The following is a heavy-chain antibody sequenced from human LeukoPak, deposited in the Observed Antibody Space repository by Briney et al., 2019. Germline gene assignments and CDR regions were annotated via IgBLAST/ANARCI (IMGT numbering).Heavy chain of an antibody. D-gene: IGHD6-13*01. CDR2: IYYSGST. Sequence: SETLSLTCTVSGGSINSSIYHWGWIRQPPGKGLEWIGNIYYSGSTYYNPSLKSRVTISLDTSKNQFSLKLNSVTTTDSAVYYCARVSAAGGTRLFDYWGQGTLVTVSS. V-gene: IGHV4-39*07. CDR1: GGSINSSIYH. CDR3: ARVSAAGGTRLFDY. J-gene: IGHJ4*02.